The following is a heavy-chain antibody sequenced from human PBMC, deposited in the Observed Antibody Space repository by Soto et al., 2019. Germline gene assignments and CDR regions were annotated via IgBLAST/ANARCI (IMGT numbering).Heavy chain of an antibody. J-gene: IGHJ6*02. D-gene: IGHD6-6*01. V-gene: IGHV1-69*13. CDR2: IIPIFGTT. CDR3: ARENSIASLSYYYGMDV. CDR1: GGTFSGNA. Sequence: SVKVSCKASGGTFSGNAISWVRQAPGQGLEWMGGIIPIFGTTNYAQKFQDRVAITADESTSTAYLELTGLRSEDTAVYYCARENSIASLSYYYGMDVWGQGTTVTVS.